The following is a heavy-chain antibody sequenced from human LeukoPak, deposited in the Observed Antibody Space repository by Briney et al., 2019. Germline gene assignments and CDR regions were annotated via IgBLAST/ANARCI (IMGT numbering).Heavy chain of an antibody. V-gene: IGHV3-30-3*01. CDR2: ISVDVNTK. J-gene: IGHJ4*02. Sequence: GGSLRLSCAASGFTFRTFAMYWVRQAPGKGLEWVATISVDVNTKYYADSVKGRCSISKDNSENMMYLQMNDLRDEDTAVYFCARDTYSSSWSPLTYWGQGTLVTVSS. CDR3: ARDTYSSSWSPLTY. CDR1: GFTFRTFA. D-gene: IGHD6-13*01.